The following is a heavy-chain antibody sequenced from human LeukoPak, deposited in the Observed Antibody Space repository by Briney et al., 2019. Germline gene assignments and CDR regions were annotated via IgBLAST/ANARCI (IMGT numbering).Heavy chain of an antibody. CDR2: IYYSGST. D-gene: IGHD3-3*01. Sequence: SETLSLTCTVSGGSISSYYWSWIRQPPGKGLEWIGYIYYSGSTNYNPSLKSRVTISVDTSKNQFSLKLSSVTAADTAVYYCARVKRITIFGVAALDYWGQGTLVTVSS. CDR1: GGSISSYY. CDR3: ARVKRITIFGVAALDY. J-gene: IGHJ4*02. V-gene: IGHV4-59*12.